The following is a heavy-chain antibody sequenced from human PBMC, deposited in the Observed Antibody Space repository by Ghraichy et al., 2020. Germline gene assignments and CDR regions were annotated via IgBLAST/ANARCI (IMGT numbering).Heavy chain of an antibody. CDR2: MNPSNGNT. V-gene: IGHV1-8*01. J-gene: IGHJ5*02. D-gene: IGHD2-2*01. Sequence: ASVKVSCKASGYTFTSYDINWVRQATGQGLEWMGWMNPSNGNTGFAQKFQGRITKTRNTSISTAYMELSILRSEDTAVYYCAIVPAHGADWFDPWGQGTLVTVSS. CDR3: AIVPAHGADWFDP. CDR1: GYTFTSYD.